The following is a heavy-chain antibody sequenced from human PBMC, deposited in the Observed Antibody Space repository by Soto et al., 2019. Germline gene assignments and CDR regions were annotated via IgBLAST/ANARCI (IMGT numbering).Heavy chain of an antibody. CDR2: ISSSGSTI. CDR1: GFTFSDYY. CDR3: IGCAAQGAVGAFDI. D-gene: IGHD6-25*01. Sequence: GGSLRLSCAASGFTFSDYYMSWIRQAPGKGLEWVSYISSSGSTIYYADSVKGRFTISRDNAKNSLYLQMNSLRAEDTAVYYCIGCAAQGAVGAFDIWGQGTMVTVSS. V-gene: IGHV3-11*01. J-gene: IGHJ3*02.